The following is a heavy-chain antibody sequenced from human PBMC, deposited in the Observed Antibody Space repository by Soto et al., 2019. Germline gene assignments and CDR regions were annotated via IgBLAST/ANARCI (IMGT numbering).Heavy chain of an antibody. CDR3: ARIISWYHYYYMDV. CDR1: GGSISSYY. CDR2: IYYSGST. V-gene: IGHV4-59*08. Sequence: SETLSLTCTVSGGSISSYYWSWIRQPPGKGLEWIGYIYYSGSTNYNPSLKSRVTISVDTSKNQFSLKLSSVTAADTAMYYCARIISWYHYYYMDVWGKGTTVTVSS. J-gene: IGHJ6*03.